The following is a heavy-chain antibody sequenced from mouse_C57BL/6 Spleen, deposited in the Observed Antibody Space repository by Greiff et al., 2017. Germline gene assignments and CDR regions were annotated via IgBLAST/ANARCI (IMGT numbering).Heavy chain of an antibody. CDR1: GFTFSSYG. CDR3: ARHTDGYFDV. Sequence: EVKLVESGGDLVKPGGSLKLSCAASGFTFSSYGMSWVRQTPDKRLEWVATISSGGSYTYYPDSVKGRFTISRDNAKNTLYLQMSSLKSEDTAMYYCARHTDGYFDVWGTGTTVTVSS. V-gene: IGHV5-6*01. CDR2: ISSGGSYT. J-gene: IGHJ1*03.